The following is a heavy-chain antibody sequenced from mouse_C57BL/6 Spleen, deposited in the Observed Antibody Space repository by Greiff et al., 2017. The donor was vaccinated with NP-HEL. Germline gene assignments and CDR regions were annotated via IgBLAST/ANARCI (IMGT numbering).Heavy chain of an antibody. Sequence: VQLQQPGAELVKPGASVKVSCKASGYTFTSYWMHWVKQRPGQGLEWIGRIHPSDSDTNYNQKFKGKSTLTVDKSSSTAYMQLSSLTSEDSAVYYCARGSNYGYAMDYWGQGTSVTVSS. CDR1: GYTFTSYW. CDR2: IHPSDSDT. D-gene: IGHD2-5*01. CDR3: ARGSNYGYAMDY. V-gene: IGHV1-74*01. J-gene: IGHJ4*01.